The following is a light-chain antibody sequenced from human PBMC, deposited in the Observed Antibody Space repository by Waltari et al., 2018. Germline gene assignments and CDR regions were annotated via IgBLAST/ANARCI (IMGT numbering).Light chain of an antibody. CDR2: YDD. J-gene: IGLJ2*01. CDR3: AVWDDSLNGVV. Sequence: QSVLTQSPSVSEAPRQRVTISCSGSRSNLRNNAVSWYQQLPGKAPKLLIYYDDLLPSGVSDRFSGSKSGTSASLAISGLQSDDEADYYCAVWDDSLNGVVFGGGTKLTVL. V-gene: IGLV1-36*01. CDR1: RSNLRNNA.